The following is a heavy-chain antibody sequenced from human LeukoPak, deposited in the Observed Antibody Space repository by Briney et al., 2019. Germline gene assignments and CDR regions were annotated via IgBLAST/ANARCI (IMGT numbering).Heavy chain of an antibody. CDR2: IYSSGTI. Sequence: SETLSLTCSVSGGSISSYYWSWIRQPAGKGPEWIGRIYSSGTITYNPSLQSRVTMSVDTSKNEFSLKMSSVTAADTAVYYCTRDSGTTGEVKFDPWGQGTLVAVSS. J-gene: IGHJ5*02. CDR1: GGSISSYY. D-gene: IGHD3-10*01. V-gene: IGHV4-4*07. CDR3: TRDSGTTGEVKFDP.